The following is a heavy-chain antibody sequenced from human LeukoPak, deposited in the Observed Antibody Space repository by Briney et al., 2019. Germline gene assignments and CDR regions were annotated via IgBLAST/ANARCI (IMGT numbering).Heavy chain of an antibody. J-gene: IGHJ4*02. V-gene: IGHV3-74*01. D-gene: IGHD5-18*01. CDR2: IKSDGSST. Sequence: GGSLRLSCSASGFTFSSYWMHWVRQAPGKGLVWVSRIKSDGSSTSYADSVKGRFTISRDNAKNTVCLQMNSLRAEDAAVYYCTRQRAYNLDDWGQGTLVTVSS. CDR3: TRQRAYNLDD. CDR1: GFTFSSYW.